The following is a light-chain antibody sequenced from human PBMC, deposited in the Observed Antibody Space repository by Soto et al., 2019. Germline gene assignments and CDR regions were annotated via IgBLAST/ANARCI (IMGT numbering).Light chain of an antibody. CDR3: QQYNHYWS. Sequence: DIQMTQSPSSLSASVGDRFTITCRASQSISCDLNWYQQKPGKAPKLLIYTASSLESGVPSRFSGSGSGTEFTLTISSLQPDDFATYYCQQYNHYWSFGQGTKVDIK. CDR1: QSISCD. V-gene: IGKV1-5*03. J-gene: IGKJ1*01. CDR2: TAS.